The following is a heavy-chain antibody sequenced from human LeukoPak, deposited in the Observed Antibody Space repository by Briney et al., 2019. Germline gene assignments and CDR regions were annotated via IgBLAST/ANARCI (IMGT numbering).Heavy chain of an antibody. J-gene: IGHJ3*02. D-gene: IGHD2-8*01. CDR2: ISWNSGSI. Sequence: GGSLRLSCAASGFTFDDYAMHWVRHAPGKGLEWVSGISWNSGSIGYADSVKGRFTISRDNAKNSLYLQMNSLRAEDTALYYCAKWDAIRFYAFDIWGQGTMVTVSS. CDR3: AKWDAIRFYAFDI. V-gene: IGHV3-9*01. CDR1: GFTFDDYA.